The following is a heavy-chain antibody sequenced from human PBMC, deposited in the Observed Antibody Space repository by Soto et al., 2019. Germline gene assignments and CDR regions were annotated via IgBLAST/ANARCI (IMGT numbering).Heavy chain of an antibody. D-gene: IGHD2-2*02. CDR3: ATRPNQIRSIGMDV. J-gene: IGHJ6*02. CDR2: ISYDGSNK. V-gene: IGHV3-30*03. Sequence: QVQLVESGGGVVQPGRSLRLSCAASGFTFSSYGMHWVRQAPGKGLEWVVVISYDGSNKYYADSVKGRFTISRDNSKNTLYLQMNSLRAEDTAVYYCATRPNQIRSIGMDVWGQGTTVTVSS. CDR1: GFTFSSYG.